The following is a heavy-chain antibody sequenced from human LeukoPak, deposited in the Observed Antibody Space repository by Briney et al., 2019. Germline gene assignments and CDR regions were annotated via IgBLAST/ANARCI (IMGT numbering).Heavy chain of an antibody. V-gene: IGHV4-61*01. CDR1: GDSVSSDSYY. J-gene: IGHJ4*02. Sequence: SETVTLTCTVSGDSVSSDSYYWSRIRQHPGKGLEWIGYIYYSGTTKQNPSLKSRVTLSVDTSKNQLYLKLNSVTAADTAVYYCARDSRGYYDSSGYFVDWGQGTLVTVSS. CDR3: ARDSRGYYDSSGYFVD. CDR2: IYYSGTT. D-gene: IGHD3-22*01.